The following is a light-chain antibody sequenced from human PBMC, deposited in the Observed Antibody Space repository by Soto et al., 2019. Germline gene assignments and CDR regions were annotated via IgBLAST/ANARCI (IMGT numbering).Light chain of an antibody. V-gene: IGKV1-9*01. CDR1: QTIASY. CDR2: AAS. CDR3: PQFYNYPRP. Sequence: DLQLTQSPSFLSASVGDRVTITCRASQTIASYLAWFQQKPGKAPELLILAASTLRSGVPSRFSESRWGLAFTHTISTLQPEDFATYYCPQFYNYPRPSAQGTKIEIK. J-gene: IGKJ1*01.